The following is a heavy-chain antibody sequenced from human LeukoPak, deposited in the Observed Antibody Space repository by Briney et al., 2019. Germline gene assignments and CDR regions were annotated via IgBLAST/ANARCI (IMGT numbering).Heavy chain of an antibody. CDR1: GFIFSDYT. V-gene: IGHV3-30*04. CDR3: ARSTHYYDRRGYYRGDYFDS. D-gene: IGHD3-22*01. CDR2: MSYDGTKK. J-gene: IGHJ4*02. Sequence: GGSLRLSCVASGFIFSDYTMHWVRQAPGKGLEWVAVMSYDGTKKYYADSVKGRFPISRDNSENTLNLQLDSLRPEDTAVYYCARSTHYYDRRGYYRGDYFDSWGQGTLVTVSS.